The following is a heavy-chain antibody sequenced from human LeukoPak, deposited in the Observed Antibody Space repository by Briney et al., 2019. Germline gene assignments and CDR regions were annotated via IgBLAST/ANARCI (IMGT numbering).Heavy chain of an antibody. D-gene: IGHD3-9*01. V-gene: IGHV1-69*01. CDR3: ARADILTGYTPSYYYYGMDV. CDR2: IIPIFGTA. Sequence: GSSVKVSCKASGGTFSSYAISWVRQAPGQGLEWMGGIIPIFGTANYAQKFQGRVTITADESTSTAYMELSSLRSEDTAVYYCARADILTGYTPSYYYYGMDVWGKGTTVTVSS. J-gene: IGHJ6*04. CDR1: GGTFSSYA.